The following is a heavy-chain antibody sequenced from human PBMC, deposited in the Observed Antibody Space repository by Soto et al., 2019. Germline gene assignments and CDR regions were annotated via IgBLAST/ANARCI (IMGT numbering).Heavy chain of an antibody. CDR2: ISGSGGNT. J-gene: IGHJ4*02. V-gene: IGHV3-23*01. CDR1: GFTFSSYA. Sequence: GGSLRLSCAASGFTFSSYAMSRVRQAPGRGLEWVSAISGSGGNTYYADSVKGRFTISRDNSKNTLYLQMNSLRAEDTAVYYCAKDNYYDSSGYYDHYYFDYWGQGT. D-gene: IGHD3-22*01. CDR3: AKDNYYDSSGYYDHYYFDY.